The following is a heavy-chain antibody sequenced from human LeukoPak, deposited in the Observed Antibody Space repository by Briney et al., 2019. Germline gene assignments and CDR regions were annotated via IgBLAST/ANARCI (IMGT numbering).Heavy chain of an antibody. V-gene: IGHV1-46*03. D-gene: IGHD2-21*01. Sequence: ASVKVSCKASGYTFTSYYMHWVRQAPGQGLEWMGIINPSGGSTSYAQKFQGRVTMTRDTSTSTVYMELSSLRSEDTAVYYCARMGGGGDSSDAFDIWGQGTMLTVSS. J-gene: IGHJ3*02. CDR1: GYTFTSYY. CDR2: INPSGGST. CDR3: ARMGGGGDSSDAFDI.